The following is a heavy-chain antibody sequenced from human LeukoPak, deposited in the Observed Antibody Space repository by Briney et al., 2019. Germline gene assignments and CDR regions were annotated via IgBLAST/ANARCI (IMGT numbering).Heavy chain of an antibody. V-gene: IGHV4-39*07. CDR2: IYYSGST. D-gene: IGHD3-10*01. J-gene: IGHJ6*03. CDR3: ARAARLWFGVYDYYYMDV. CDR1: GGSISSSSYY. Sequence: PSETLSLTCTVSGGSISSSSYYWGWIRQPPGRGLVWIGSIYYSGSTYYNPSLKSRVTISVDTSKTQFSLKLSSVTAADTAVYYCARAARLWFGVYDYYYMDVWGKGTTVTISS.